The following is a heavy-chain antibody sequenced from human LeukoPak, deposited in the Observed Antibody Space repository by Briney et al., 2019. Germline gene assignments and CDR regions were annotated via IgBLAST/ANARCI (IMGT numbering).Heavy chain of an antibody. V-gene: IGHV3-33*01. CDR1: GFTFSSYG. D-gene: IGHD3-10*01. CDR2: IWYDGSNK. CDR3: ARVPGDYYYYGMDV. Sequence: GRSLRLSCAASGFTFSSYGMHCVRQAPGKGLEWVAVIWYDGSNKYYADSVKGRFTISRDNSKNTLYLQMNSLRAEDTAVYYCARVPGDYYYYGMDVWGQGTTVTVSS. J-gene: IGHJ6*02.